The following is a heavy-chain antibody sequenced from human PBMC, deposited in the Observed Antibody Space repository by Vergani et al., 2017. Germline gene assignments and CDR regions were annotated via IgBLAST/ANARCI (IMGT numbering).Heavy chain of an antibody. D-gene: IGHD4-17*01. CDR1: GFTFSSYA. J-gene: IGHJ4*02. Sequence: QVQLVESGGGVVQPGRSLSLSCAASGFTFSSYAMHWVRQAPGKGQEWVAVISYDGSNKYYADSVKGRFTISRDNSKNTLYLQMNSLRAEDTAVYYCARDLRLRLAYWGEGTLVTVSS. CDR2: ISYDGSNK. CDR3: ARDLRLRLAY. V-gene: IGHV3-30-3*01.